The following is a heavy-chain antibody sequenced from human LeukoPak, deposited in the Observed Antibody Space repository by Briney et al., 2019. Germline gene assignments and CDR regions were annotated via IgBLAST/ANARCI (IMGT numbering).Heavy chain of an antibody. CDR3: AIAYDSSGYYPRGFDY. Sequence: RGSLRLSCAASGFTFSSYATSWVRQGPGKGLEWVSAISGSGGSTYYADSVKGRFTISRDNSKNTLYLQMNSLRAEDTAVYYCAIAYDSSGYYPRGFDYWGQGTLVTVSS. CDR1: GFTFSSYA. V-gene: IGHV3-23*01. J-gene: IGHJ4*02. CDR2: ISGSGGST. D-gene: IGHD3-22*01.